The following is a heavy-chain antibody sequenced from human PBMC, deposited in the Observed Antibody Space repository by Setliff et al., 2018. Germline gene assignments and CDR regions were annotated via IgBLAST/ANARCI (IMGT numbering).Heavy chain of an antibody. J-gene: IGHJ4*02. CDR2: INPSGGST. CDR3: AIDYGPTGTPYH. CDR1: GGTFSSYV. Sequence: ASVKVSCKASGGTFSSYVISWVREAPGQGLEWMGIINPSGGSTSYAQKFQGRVTMTRDTSTDTSYMEMSSLRFEDTAVYYCAIDYGPTGTPYHWGQGTPVTVSS. V-gene: IGHV1-46*01. D-gene: IGHD1-1*01.